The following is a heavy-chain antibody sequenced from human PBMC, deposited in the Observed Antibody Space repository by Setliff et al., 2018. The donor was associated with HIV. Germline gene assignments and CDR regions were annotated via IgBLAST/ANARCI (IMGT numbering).Heavy chain of an antibody. Sequence: PGGSLRLSCAASRFDFNNYWMCWVRQAPGKGLEWVANIGQDGSEKNYVDSVKGRFTISRDNAKNSMDLQMNSLRAEDTAVYYCARDPQRGDGYSFDYWGQGTLVTVSS. V-gene: IGHV3-7*03. CDR1: RFDFNNYW. D-gene: IGHD2-21*01. J-gene: IGHJ4*02. CDR3: ARDPQRGDGYSFDY. CDR2: IGQDGSEK.